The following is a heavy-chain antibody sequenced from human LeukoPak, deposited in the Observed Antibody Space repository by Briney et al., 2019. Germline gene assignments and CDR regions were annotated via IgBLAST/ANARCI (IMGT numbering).Heavy chain of an antibody. V-gene: IGHV3-7*01. CDR3: AAALVGATLPFDY. Sequence: GGSLRLSCAASGFTFSSYRMSWVRQAPGKGLEWVANIKQDGSEKYYVDSVKGRFTISRDNSKNTLYLQMNSLRAEDTAVYYCAAALVGATLPFDYWGQGTLVTVSS. J-gene: IGHJ4*02. CDR2: IKQDGSEK. D-gene: IGHD1-26*01. CDR1: GFTFSSYR.